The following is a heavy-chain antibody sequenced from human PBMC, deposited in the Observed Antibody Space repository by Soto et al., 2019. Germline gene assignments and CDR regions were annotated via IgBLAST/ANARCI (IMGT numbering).Heavy chain of an antibody. D-gene: IGHD5-18*01. Sequence: QVQLVQSGAEVKKPGASVKVSCKASGYTFTSYGISWVRQAPGQGLEWMGWITAYNGNTHYAQKLQGRVTMTTDTSTGTAYMELRILRSDASAVYYCAKRRGYSNGEFDYWGQGTLVTVSS. J-gene: IGHJ4*02. CDR2: ITAYNGNT. V-gene: IGHV1-18*01. CDR3: AKRRGYSNGEFDY. CDR1: GYTFTSYG.